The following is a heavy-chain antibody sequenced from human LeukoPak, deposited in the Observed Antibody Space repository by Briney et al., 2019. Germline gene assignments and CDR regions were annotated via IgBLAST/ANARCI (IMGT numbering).Heavy chain of an antibody. CDR1: GYTFSTFG. CDR3: ARSGDGNWFDP. V-gene: IGHV1-18*04. CDR2: ISAYDGHT. Sequence: ASVKVSCKASGYTFSTFGVSWVRQAPGQGLQWMGWISAYDGHTNYAQNLQGRLTLTTDTSTNTAYMELRSLRSDDTAIYYCARSGDGNWFDPWGQGTLVTVSS. J-gene: IGHJ5*02. D-gene: IGHD2-21*02.